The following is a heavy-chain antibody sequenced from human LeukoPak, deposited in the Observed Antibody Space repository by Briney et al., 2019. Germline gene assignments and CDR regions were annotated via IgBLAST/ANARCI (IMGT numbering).Heavy chain of an antibody. Sequence: GGPLRLSCAASGFTFSSYAMSCARQAPGKGVEWVSAISGSGGSTYYADSVKGRFTISRDNSKNTLYLQMNSLRAEDTAVYYCAKDRWMDFWSGETYIDYWGQGTLVTVSS. J-gene: IGHJ4*02. CDR3: AKDRWMDFWSGETYIDY. V-gene: IGHV3-23*01. CDR2: ISGSGGST. D-gene: IGHD3-3*01. CDR1: GFTFSSYA.